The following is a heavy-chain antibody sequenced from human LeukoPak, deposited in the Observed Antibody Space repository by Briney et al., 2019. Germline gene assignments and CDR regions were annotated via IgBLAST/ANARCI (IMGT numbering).Heavy chain of an antibody. J-gene: IGHJ3*02. Sequence: SETLSLTCTVSGGSISSYYWSWIRQPPGKGLEWIGYIYYSGSTNYNPSLKSRVTISVDTSKNQFSLKLSSVTAADTAVYYCARHDSSGYYARRAFDIWGQGTMVTVSS. D-gene: IGHD3-22*01. CDR1: GGSISSYY. V-gene: IGHV4-59*01. CDR3: ARHDSSGYYARRAFDI. CDR2: IYYSGST.